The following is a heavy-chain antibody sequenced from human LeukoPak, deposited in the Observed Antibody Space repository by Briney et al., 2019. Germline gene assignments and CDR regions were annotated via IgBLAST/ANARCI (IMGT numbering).Heavy chain of an antibody. CDR1: GGTFSSYA. J-gene: IGHJ4*02. CDR3: AREYYCGSGKSATFFDY. V-gene: IGHV1-69*06. Sequence: SVTVSCKASGGTFSSYAISWVRQAPGQGLEWMGGIIPIFGTANYAQKFQGRVTITADKSTSTAYMELSSLRSEDTAVYYCAREYYCGSGKSATFFDYWGQGTLVTVSS. CDR2: IIPIFGTA. D-gene: IGHD3-10*01.